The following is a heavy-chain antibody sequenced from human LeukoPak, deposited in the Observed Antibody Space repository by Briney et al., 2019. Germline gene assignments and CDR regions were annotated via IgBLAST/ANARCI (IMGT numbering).Heavy chain of an antibody. V-gene: IGHV4-34*01. CDR1: GGSFSGYY. Sequence: PSETLSLTCAVYGGSFSGYYWSWIRQPPGKGLEWIGEINHSGSTNYNPSLKSRVTLSVDTSKNQFSLKLSSVTAADTAVYYCARGRDYGDQDYWGQGTLVTVSS. CDR2: INHSGST. J-gene: IGHJ4*02. CDR3: ARGRDYGDQDY. D-gene: IGHD4-17*01.